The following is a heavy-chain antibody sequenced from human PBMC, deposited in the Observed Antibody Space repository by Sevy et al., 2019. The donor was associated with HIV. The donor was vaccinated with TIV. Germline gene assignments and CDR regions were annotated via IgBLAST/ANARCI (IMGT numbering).Heavy chain of an antibody. V-gene: IGHV3-11*01. CDR1: GFTFSDYY. D-gene: IGHD2-15*01. Sequence: GGSLRLSCAASGFTFSDYYMSWIRQAPGRGLEWIAYISIAGDIVYYANSVKGRLTISRDNAKNSLYLQLNSLRAEDTAVYYCARAAADCSGGTCYSAVSNQYFQHWGQGTLVTVSS. J-gene: IGHJ1*01. CDR2: ISIAGDIV. CDR3: ARAAADCSGGTCYSAVSNQYFQH.